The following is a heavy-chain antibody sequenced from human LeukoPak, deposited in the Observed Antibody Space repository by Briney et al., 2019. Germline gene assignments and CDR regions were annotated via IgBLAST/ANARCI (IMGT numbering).Heavy chain of an antibody. CDR1: GYTFTGYY. Sequence: ASVKVSCKASGYTFTGYYMHWVRQAPGQGLEWMGWINPNSGGTNYAQKFQGRVTMTRDTSTSTVYMELSSLRSEDTAVYYCARDWELGYWGQGTLVIVSS. J-gene: IGHJ4*02. V-gene: IGHV1-2*02. D-gene: IGHD1-7*01. CDR2: INPNSGGT. CDR3: ARDWELGY.